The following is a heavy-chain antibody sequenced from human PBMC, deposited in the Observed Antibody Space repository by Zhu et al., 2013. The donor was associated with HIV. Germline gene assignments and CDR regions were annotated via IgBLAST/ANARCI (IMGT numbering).Heavy chain of an antibody. CDR2: MNPNSGNR. V-gene: IGHV1-8*03. Sequence: QVQLVQSGAEVKKPGSSVRVSCKASGYTFTNDGINWLRQATGQGPEWIGWMNPNSGNRDYAQKFQGRVTITMTSSISTVYMELSSLRSDDTAVYYCVRGGYRWAFDIWGQGTVVIVSS. CDR1: GYTFTNDG. D-gene: IGHD2-8*02. CDR3: VRGGYRWAFDI. J-gene: IGHJ3*02.